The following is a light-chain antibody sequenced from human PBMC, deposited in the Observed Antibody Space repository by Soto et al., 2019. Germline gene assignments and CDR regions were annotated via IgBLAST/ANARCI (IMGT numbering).Light chain of an antibody. Sequence: EVVLTQSPATLSLSPGERATLSCGASQSVRTYLAWYQQKPGQVPRLLIHDASSRATGIPARFSGSGSGTDFTLTISSLEPEDFAVYYCQQRTNWPSSTFGQGTRLEIK. V-gene: IGKV3-11*01. J-gene: IGKJ5*01. CDR3: QQRTNWPSST. CDR2: DAS. CDR1: QSVRTY.